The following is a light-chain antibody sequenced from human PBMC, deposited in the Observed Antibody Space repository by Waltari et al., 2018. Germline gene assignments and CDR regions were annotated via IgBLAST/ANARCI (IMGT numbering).Light chain of an antibody. CDR3: TSYTTTKTVV. V-gene: IGLV2-14*01. CDR2: DVA. J-gene: IGLJ2*01. CDR1: SSDLGGYNY. Sequence: QSALTQPASVSGSPGQSIPIPSTGTSSDLGGYNYVSWYQQHPGKAPKLMIYDVARWPSGVSNRFSGSKSGNTASLTISGLQAEDEADYYCTSYTTTKTVVFGGGTKVTVL.